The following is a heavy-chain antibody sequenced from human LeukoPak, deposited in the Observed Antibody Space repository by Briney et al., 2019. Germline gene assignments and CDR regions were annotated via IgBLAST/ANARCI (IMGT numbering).Heavy chain of an antibody. CDR2: IYYSGST. CDR3: ARAVGTSRNFFDY. J-gene: IGHJ4*02. D-gene: IGHD4-23*01. Sequence: SETLSLTCTVSGGSISSSSYYWGWIRQPPGKGLEWIGNIYYSGSTYYNPSLKSRVTISVDTSKNQFSLKLSSVTAADTAVYYCARAVGTSRNFFDYWGQGTLVTVSS. CDR1: GGSISSSSYY. V-gene: IGHV4-39*07.